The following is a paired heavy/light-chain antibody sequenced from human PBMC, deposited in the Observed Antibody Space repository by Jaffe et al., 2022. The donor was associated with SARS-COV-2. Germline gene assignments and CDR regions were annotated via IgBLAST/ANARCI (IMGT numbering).Heavy chain of an antibody. CDR3: ASSDGAPAADRDVFEW. V-gene: IGHV1-46*01. CDR1: EYIFTNYY. D-gene: IGHD2-2*01. CDR2: IDPRRGTT. J-gene: IGHJ4*02. Sequence: QVQLVQSGAEVKKPGASVKVSCKASEYIFTNYYIHWVRQAPGQGPEWMGMIDPRRGTTSYPQKFQGRVSMTRDTSSNTVYMELSSLRSEETAVYYCASSDGAPAADRDVFEWWGQGTLVTVSS.
Light chain of an antibody. J-gene: IGKJ1*01. CDR3: QQYGSSPGT. V-gene: IGKV3-20*01. CDR2: DAS. Sequence: EIVLTQSPGTLSLSPGERATLSCRASQSVSSRFLAWYQQKPGQAPRLLIYDASSRATGIADRFSGSGSGTDFTLTISRLEPEDFAVYYCQQYGSSPGTFGQGTKVEVK. CDR1: QSVSSRF.